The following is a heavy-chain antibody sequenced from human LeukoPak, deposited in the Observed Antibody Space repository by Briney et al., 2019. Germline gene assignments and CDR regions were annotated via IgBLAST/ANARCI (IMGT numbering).Heavy chain of an antibody. D-gene: IGHD1-26*01. V-gene: IGHV4-4*07. J-gene: IGHJ6*03. CDR1: GGSISSYY. CDR3: ARGFAGIVGATSTGDYYYMDV. CDR2: IYTSGST. Sequence: SETLSLTCTVSGGSISSYYWSWIRQPAGKGLEWIGRIYTSGSTNYNPSLKSRVTMSVDTSKNQFSLKLSSVTAADTAVYYCARGFAGIVGATSTGDYYYMDVWGKGTTGTISS.